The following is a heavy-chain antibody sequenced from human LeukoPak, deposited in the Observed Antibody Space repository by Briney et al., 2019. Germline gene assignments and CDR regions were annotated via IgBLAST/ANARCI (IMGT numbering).Heavy chain of an antibody. CDR2: IYWNDDK. CDR3: AHSTDYYDSSGYQYYFDY. D-gene: IGHD3-22*01. V-gene: IGHV2-5*01. Sequence: SGPTLVNPTQTLTLTCTFSGFSLSTSGVGVGWIRQPPGKALEWLALIYWNDDKRYSPSLKSRLTITKDTSKNQVVLTMTNMDPVDTATYYCAHSTDYYDSSGYQYYFDYWGQGTLVTVSS. CDR1: GFSLSTSGVG. J-gene: IGHJ4*02.